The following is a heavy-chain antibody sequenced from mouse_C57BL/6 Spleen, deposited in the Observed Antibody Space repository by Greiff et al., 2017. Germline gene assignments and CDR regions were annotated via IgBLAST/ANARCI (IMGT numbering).Heavy chain of an antibody. CDR2: IYPGDGDT. Sequence: QVQLQQSGPELVKPGASVKISCKASGYAFSSSWMNWVKQRPGKGLEWIGRIYPGDGDTNYNGKFKGKATLTADKSSSTAYMQLSSLTSEDSAVYFCARDYYGSPYYFDYWGQGTTLPVSS. CDR1: GYAFSSSW. J-gene: IGHJ2*01. V-gene: IGHV1-82*01. D-gene: IGHD1-1*01. CDR3: ARDYYGSPYYFDY.